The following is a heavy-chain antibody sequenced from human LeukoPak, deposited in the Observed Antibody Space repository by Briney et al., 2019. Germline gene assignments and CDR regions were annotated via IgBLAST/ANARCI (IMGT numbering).Heavy chain of an antibody. V-gene: IGHV3-7*01. CDR3: ARERYYDFWSGSAAV. Sequence: GGSLRLSCAASGFTFSSYWMSWVRQAPGKGLEWVANIKQDGSEKYYVDSVKGRFTISRDNAKNSLYLQINSLRAEDTAVYYCARERYYDFWSGSAAVWGKGTTVTVSS. D-gene: IGHD3-3*01. CDR2: IKQDGSEK. J-gene: IGHJ6*04. CDR1: GFTFSSYW.